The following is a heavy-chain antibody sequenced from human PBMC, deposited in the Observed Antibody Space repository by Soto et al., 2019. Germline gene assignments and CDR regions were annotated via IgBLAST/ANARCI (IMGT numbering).Heavy chain of an antibody. CDR2: IKQDGSER. CDR3: ARSGYSYVTFGQFDY. D-gene: IGHD5-18*01. V-gene: IGHV3-7*01. J-gene: IGHJ4*02. CDR1: GFTFSSHW. Sequence: GGSLRLSCAASGFTFSSHWMSWVRQAPGKGLEWVANIKQDGSERYYVDSVKGRFTIARDNAKSSLYLQMDSLRAEDTAVYYCARSGYSYVTFGQFDYWGQGTLVTVSS.